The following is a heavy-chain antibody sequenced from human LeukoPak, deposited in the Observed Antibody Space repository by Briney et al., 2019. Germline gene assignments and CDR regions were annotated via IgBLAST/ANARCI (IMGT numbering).Heavy chain of an antibody. CDR1: GFTFSDYG. D-gene: IGHD1-26*01. Sequence: PGGSLRLSCAVSGFTFSDYGIHWVRQAPGKGLEWVAFIQNDGGNKYYADSVKGRFTISRDNSKNTLYLHMNSLRPEDTAVYHCAKDEIQGVVGAGPGYWGQGTLVTVSS. J-gene: IGHJ4*02. CDR3: AKDEIQGVVGAGPGY. V-gene: IGHV3-30*02. CDR2: IQNDGGNK.